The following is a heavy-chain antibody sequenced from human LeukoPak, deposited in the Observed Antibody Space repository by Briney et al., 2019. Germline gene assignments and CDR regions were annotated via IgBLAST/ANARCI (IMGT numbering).Heavy chain of an antibody. V-gene: IGHV4-39*07. CDR2: IYYSGST. J-gene: IGHJ4*02. D-gene: IGHD2-15*01. CDR1: GGSISSGSYY. Sequence: PSETLSLTCTVSGGSISSGSYYWGWIRQPPGKGLEWIGSIYYSGSTYYKPSLKSRVTISLDTSKNQFSLKLSSVTAADTAVYYCARDDSLVVPPGIIDYWGQGTLVTVSS. CDR3: ARDDSLVVPPGIIDY.